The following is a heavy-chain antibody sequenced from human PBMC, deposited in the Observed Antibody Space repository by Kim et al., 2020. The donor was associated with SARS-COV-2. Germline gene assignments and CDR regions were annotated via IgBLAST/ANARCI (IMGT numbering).Heavy chain of an antibody. D-gene: IGHD3-22*01. J-gene: IGHJ4*02. CDR2: ISSSSSTI. CDR1: GFTFSSYS. Sequence: GGSLRLSCAASGFTFSSYSMNWVRQAPGKGLEWVSYISSSSSTIYYADSVKGRFTISRDNAKNSLYLQMNSLRDEDMAVYYCARATYYYDSSGYYYELYYFDYWGQGTLVTVSS. CDR3: ARATYYYDSSGYYYELYYFDY. V-gene: IGHV3-48*02.